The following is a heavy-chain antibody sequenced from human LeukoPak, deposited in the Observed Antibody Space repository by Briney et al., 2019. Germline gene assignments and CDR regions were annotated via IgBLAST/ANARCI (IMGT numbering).Heavy chain of an antibody. CDR3: AGNIVLMVYAIVDDAFDI. D-gene: IGHD2-8*01. CDR1: GGSFSDSF. V-gene: IGHV4-34*01. CDR2: INHSGST. Sequence: PSETLSLTCGVYGGSFSDSFWSWIRQPPGKGLEWIGEINHSGSTNYNPSLKSRVTISVDTSKNQFSLKLSSVTAADTAVYYCAGNIVLMVYAIVDDAFDIWGQGTMVTVSS. J-gene: IGHJ3*02.